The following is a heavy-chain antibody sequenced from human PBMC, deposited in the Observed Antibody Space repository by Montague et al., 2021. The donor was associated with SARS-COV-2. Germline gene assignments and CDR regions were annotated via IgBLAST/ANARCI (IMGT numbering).Heavy chain of an antibody. D-gene: IGHD2-21*01. CDR3: ARAYCGGDCNYLYIWFDS. V-gene: IGHV4-38-2*02. Sequence: SETLSLTCSVPGYSISSGYFWGWIRQPPGKGLEWIGAIYHGGFTHYNPSLKSRLTVSLDTSKNQFSLRLSSVTAADTAIYYCARAYCGGDCNYLYIWFDSWGQGALVTVSS. J-gene: IGHJ5*01. CDR1: GYSISSGYF. CDR2: IYHGGFT.